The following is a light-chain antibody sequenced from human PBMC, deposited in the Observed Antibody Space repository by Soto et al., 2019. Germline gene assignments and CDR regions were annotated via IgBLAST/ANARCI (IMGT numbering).Light chain of an antibody. CDR1: QSVGSN. Sequence: EIVMTQSPATLSVSPGERATLSCRASQSVGSNLAWYQQKPGQAPRLLISGTSTRATGIAARFSGSGSGTEFTLTISRLQSEDFAVYYCQQYNNWPRTFGQGTKVEIK. V-gene: IGKV3-15*01. J-gene: IGKJ1*01. CDR3: QQYNNWPRT. CDR2: GTS.